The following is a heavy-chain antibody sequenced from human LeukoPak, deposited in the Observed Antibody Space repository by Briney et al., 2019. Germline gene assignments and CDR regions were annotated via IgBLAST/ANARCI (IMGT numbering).Heavy chain of an antibody. D-gene: IGHD2-2*01. CDR2: IYGAEST. Sequence: PGGSLRLSCAASGFTVSGTYMTWVRQAPGKGLEWVSSIYGAESTNYADSVKGRFTISRDNAKNTLYLQMNSLRAEDTAVYSCARVGVPQYAFDIWGQGTWVTVSS. CDR1: GFTVSGTY. CDR3: ARVGVPQYAFDI. J-gene: IGHJ3*02. V-gene: IGHV3-53*01.